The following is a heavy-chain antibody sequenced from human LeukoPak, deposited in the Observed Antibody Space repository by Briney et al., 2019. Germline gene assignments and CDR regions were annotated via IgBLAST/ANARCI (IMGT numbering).Heavy chain of an antibody. CDR3: ARGGTWYYYGMDV. V-gene: IGHV3-7*04. CDR1: GFTFSSYW. J-gene: IGHJ6*02. Sequence: PGGSLRLSCAASGFTFSSYWMSWVRQAPGKGLEWVANIEQDGSEKYYVDSVKGRFTISRDNAKNSLYLQMNSLRAEDTAVYYCARGGTWYYYGMDVWGQGTTVTVSS. CDR2: IEQDGSEK. D-gene: IGHD1-1*01.